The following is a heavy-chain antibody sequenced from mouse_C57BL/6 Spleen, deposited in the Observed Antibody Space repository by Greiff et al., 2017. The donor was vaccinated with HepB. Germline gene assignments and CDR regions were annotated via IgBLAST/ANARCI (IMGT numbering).Heavy chain of an antibody. CDR1: GYTFTSYW. V-gene: IGHV1-52*01. Sequence: VKLVESGAELVRPGSSVKLSCKASGYTFTSYWMHWVKQRPIQGLEWIGNIDPSDSETHYNQKFKDKATLTVDKSSSTAYMQLSSLTSEDSAVYYCAREHYGSGYGFAYWGQGTLVTVSA. CDR3: AREHYGSGYGFAY. D-gene: IGHD1-1*01. J-gene: IGHJ3*01. CDR2: IDPSDSET.